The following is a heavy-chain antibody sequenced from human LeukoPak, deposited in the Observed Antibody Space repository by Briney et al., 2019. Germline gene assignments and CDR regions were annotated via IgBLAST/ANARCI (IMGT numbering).Heavy chain of an antibody. Sequence: SVKVSCKASGGTFSRYAISWVRQAPGQGREWMGGIIPIFGTANYAQKFQGRVTITADESTSTAYMELSSLRSEDTAVYYCATTKPMVRGVITFDYWGQGTLDTVSS. J-gene: IGHJ4*02. CDR1: GGTFSRYA. CDR3: ATTKPMVRGVITFDY. D-gene: IGHD3-10*01. V-gene: IGHV1-69*01. CDR2: IIPIFGTA.